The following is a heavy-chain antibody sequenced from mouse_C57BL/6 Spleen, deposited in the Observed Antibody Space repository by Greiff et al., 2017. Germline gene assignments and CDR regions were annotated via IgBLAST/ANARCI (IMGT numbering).Heavy chain of an antibody. J-gene: IGHJ2*01. CDR2: ISYDGSN. CDR1: GYSITSGYY. D-gene: IGHD2-3*01. CDR3: ASALYDGYYGDY. V-gene: IGHV3-6*01. Sequence: EVQLQESGPGLVKPSQSLSLTCSVTGYSITSGYYWNWIRQFPGNKLEWMGYISYDGSNNYNPSLKNRISITRDTSKNQFFLKLNSVTTEDTATYYCASALYDGYYGDYWGQGTTLTVSS.